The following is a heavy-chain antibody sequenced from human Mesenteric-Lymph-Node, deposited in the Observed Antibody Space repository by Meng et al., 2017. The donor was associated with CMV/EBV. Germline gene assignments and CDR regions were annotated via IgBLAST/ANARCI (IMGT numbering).Heavy chain of an antibody. CDR3: ARVRFHYDFWSGPSGFDY. D-gene: IGHD3-3*01. CDR1: GFTFSNYA. J-gene: IGHJ4*02. V-gene: IGHV3-21*01. CDR2: ISSSSSYI. Sequence: GESLKISCAASGFTFSNYAMSWVRQAPGKGLEWVSSISSSSSYIYYADSVKGRFTISRDNAKNSLYLQMNSLRAEDTAVYYCARVRFHYDFWSGPSGFDYWGQGTLVTVSS.